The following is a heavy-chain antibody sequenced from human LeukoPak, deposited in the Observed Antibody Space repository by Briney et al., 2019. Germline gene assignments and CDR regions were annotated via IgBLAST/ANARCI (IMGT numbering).Heavy chain of an antibody. CDR2: VSYSGTT. J-gene: IGHJ4*02. Sequence: SETLSLTCTVSGGSISSSRYYWIWVRQPPGEGLEWIGSVSYSGTTYYKSSLKSRVTMSADTSRNQFSLRLTSVTAADTAVYYCARGSLDTAMVYLIDYWGQGTLVTVSS. CDR1: GGSISSSRYY. CDR3: ARGSLDTAMVYLIDY. V-gene: IGHV4-39*01. D-gene: IGHD5-18*01.